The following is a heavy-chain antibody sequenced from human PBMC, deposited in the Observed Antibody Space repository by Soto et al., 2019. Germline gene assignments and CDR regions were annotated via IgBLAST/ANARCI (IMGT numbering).Heavy chain of an antibody. V-gene: IGHV3-23*01. CDR2: ISGSGGST. D-gene: IGHD3-10*01. CDR3: AKALWFGELYPDY. J-gene: IGHJ4*02. CDR1: GFTFSSYA. Sequence: GGSLRLSCAASGFTFSSYAMSWVRQAPGKGLEWVSAISGSGGSTYYADSVKGRFTISRDNSKNTLYLQMNSLRAEDTAVYYRAKALWFGELYPDYWGQGTLVTVSS.